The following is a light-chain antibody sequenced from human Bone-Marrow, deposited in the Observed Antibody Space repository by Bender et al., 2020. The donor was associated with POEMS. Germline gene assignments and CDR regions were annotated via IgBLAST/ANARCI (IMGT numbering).Light chain of an antibody. CDR1: KLGDKY. CDR3: QAWHSGTGLRV. CDR2: QDT. V-gene: IGLV3-1*01. J-gene: IGLJ2*01. Sequence: SYEVTQPPSVSVSPGQTASITCSGDKLGDKYACWYQQKPGQSPVLVIYQDTKRPSGSQERFAGSKSGNTATLTISGTQATDEADYYCQAWHSGTGLRVFGGGTKLTVL.